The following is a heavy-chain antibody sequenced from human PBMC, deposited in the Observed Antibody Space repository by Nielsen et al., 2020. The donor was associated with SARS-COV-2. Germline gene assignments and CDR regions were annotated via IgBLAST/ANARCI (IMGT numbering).Heavy chain of an antibody. Sequence: SETLSLTCTVSGGSISRYSWSWIRQPPGKGLEWIGYIYYSGSTNYNPSLKSRVTISVDTSKNQFSLKLSSVTAADTAVYYCAGPYSSSSGYYYGMDVWGQGTTVTVSS. CDR1: GGSISRYS. D-gene: IGHD6-6*01. CDR3: AGPYSSSSGYYYGMDV. CDR2: IYYSGST. J-gene: IGHJ6*02. V-gene: IGHV4-59*01.